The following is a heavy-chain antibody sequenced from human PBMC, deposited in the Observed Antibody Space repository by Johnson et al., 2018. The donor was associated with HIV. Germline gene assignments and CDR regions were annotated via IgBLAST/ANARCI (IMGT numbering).Heavy chain of an antibody. J-gene: IGHJ3*02. CDR1: GFTFSSYA. Sequence: QEKLVESGGGVVQPGRSLRLSCAASGFTFSSYAMHWVRQAPGKGLEWVAVISYDGSNKYYADSVKGRFTISRDNSKNTLYLQMNSLRAEDTAVYYCARDLPGSSSWESDAFDIWGQGTMVTVSS. D-gene: IGHD6-13*01. CDR2: ISYDGSNK. CDR3: ARDLPGSSSWESDAFDI. V-gene: IGHV3-30*04.